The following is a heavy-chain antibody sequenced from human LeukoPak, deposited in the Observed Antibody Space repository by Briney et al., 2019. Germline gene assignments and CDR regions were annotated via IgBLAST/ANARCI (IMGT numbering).Heavy chain of an antibody. Sequence: GGSLRLSCAASGFTFSSYAMSWVRQAPGKGLEWVSGISGRDGSTYYADSVKGRFTISRDNSKNTLYLQMNSLRAEDTAVYYCARAGNTRFDYWGQGTLVTVSS. CDR1: GFTFSSYA. CDR2: ISGRDGST. J-gene: IGHJ4*02. V-gene: IGHV3-23*01. D-gene: IGHD2/OR15-2a*01. CDR3: ARAGNTRFDY.